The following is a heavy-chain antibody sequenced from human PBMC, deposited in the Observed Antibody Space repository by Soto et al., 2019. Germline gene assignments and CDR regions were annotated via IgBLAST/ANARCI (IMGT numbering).Heavy chain of an antibody. Sequence: SETLSLTCAVSGYSISSGYYWGWIRQPPGKGLECIGSIYHSGSTYYNPSLKRRVTISVDTSKNQFSLKLSSLTAADTAVYDCARNDHDSSSYWPVEYWGKGSLVT. D-gene: IGHD3-22*01. J-gene: IGHJ4*02. V-gene: IGHV4-38-2*01. CDR1: GYSISSGYY. CDR2: IYHSGST. CDR3: ARNDHDSSSYWPVEY.